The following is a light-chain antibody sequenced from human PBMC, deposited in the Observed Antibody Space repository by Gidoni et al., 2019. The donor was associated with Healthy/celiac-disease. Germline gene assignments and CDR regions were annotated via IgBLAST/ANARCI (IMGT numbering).Light chain of an antibody. CDR2: GAS. CDR3: QQYGSSPLWT. CDR1: QSVSSSY. V-gene: IGKV3-20*01. J-gene: IGKJ1*01. Sequence: EIVLTQSPGTLSLSPGGRATLSCRASQSVSSSYLAWYQQKPGQAPRLLIYGASSRATGIPDRFSGSGSGTDFTLTISRLEPEDFAVYYCQQYGSSPLWTFGQXTKVEIK.